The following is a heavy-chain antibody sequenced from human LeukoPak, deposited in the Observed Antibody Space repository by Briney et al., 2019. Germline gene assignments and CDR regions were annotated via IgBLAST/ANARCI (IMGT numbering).Heavy chain of an antibody. D-gene: IGHD4-17*01. CDR1: GYTFTSYA. V-gene: IGHV1-18*01. CDR3: ARDVYGDPGDDFQH. Sequence: ASVKVSCKASGYTFTSYAMNWVRQAPGQGLEWMGWISAYNGNTNYAQKLQGRVTMTTDTSTSTAYMELRSLRSDDTAVYYCARDVYGDPGDDFQHWGQGTLVTVSS. J-gene: IGHJ1*01. CDR2: ISAYNGNT.